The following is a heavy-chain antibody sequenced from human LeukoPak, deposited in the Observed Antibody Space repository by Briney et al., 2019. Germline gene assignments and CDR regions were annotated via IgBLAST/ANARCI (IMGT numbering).Heavy chain of an antibody. CDR1: GYTLTELS. V-gene: IGHV1-24*01. J-gene: IGHJ4*02. Sequence: AALVKVSCKVSGYTLTELSMHWVRQAPRKGLEWMGGFDPEDGETIYAQKFQGRVTMTEDTSTDTAYMELSSLRSEDTAVYYCATASNYYGSGSKPFDYWGQGTLVTVSS. CDR3: ATASNYYGSGSKPFDY. D-gene: IGHD3-10*01. CDR2: FDPEDGET.